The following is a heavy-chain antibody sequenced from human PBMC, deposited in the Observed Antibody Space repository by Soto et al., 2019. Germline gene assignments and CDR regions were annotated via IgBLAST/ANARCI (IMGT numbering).Heavy chain of an antibody. Sequence: GGSLRLSCAASGFTFSTSWMQLVRQAPGKGPVWVSRINNDGSTTRYADSVKGRFTISRDNAKNTLYLQMNSLRAEDTAVYYCASQGHYYYGLDVWGQGTTVTGPS. CDR3: ASQGHYYYGLDV. J-gene: IGHJ6*02. CDR2: INNDGSTT. CDR1: GFTFSTSW. V-gene: IGHV3-74*01.